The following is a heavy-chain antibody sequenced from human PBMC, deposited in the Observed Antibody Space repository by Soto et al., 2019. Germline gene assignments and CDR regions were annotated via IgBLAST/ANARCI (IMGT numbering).Heavy chain of an antibody. D-gene: IGHD6-19*01. CDR2: ISASGRDT. V-gene: IGHV3-23*01. Sequence: GGSLRLSCAASGFTFSNYAMGWVRQAPGKGLQWVSGISASGRDTYYADSVKDRFTISRDNSKNMVYLQVNSLRADDTAIYYCAKGKSSGWYYFDYWGQGTPVTVSS. CDR3: AKGKSSGWYYFDY. CDR1: GFTFSNYA. J-gene: IGHJ4*02.